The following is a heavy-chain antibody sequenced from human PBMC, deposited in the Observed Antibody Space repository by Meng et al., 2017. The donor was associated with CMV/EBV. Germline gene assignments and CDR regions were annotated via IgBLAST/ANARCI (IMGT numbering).Heavy chain of an antibody. V-gene: IGHV3-30-3*01. Sequence: GGSLRLSCAASGFTFSSYAMHWVRQAPGKGLEWVAVISYDGSNKYYADSVKGRFTISRDNSKNTLYLQMNSLRAEDTAVYYCARDNSDVPAGTGVFDYWGQGTLVTVSS. J-gene: IGHJ4*02. CDR1: GFTFSSYA. D-gene: IGHD6-13*01. CDR3: ARDNSDVPAGTGVFDY. CDR2: ISYDGSNK.